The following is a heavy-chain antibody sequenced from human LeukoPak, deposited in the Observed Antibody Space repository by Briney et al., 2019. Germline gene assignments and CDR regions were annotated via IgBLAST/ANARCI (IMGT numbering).Heavy chain of an antibody. J-gene: IGHJ4*02. CDR2: LKEDGSTT. Sequence: GGSLRLSCEVSGFTFSNYWMTWVRQAPGKGLEWVASLKEDGSTTWYVDSVKGRFTVSRDNAKNSLHLQLNSLRVEDTAVYYCTKGHSSGWYFDYWGQGTLVTVSS. V-gene: IGHV3-7*03. CDR3: TKGHSSGWYFDY. D-gene: IGHD6-19*01. CDR1: GFTFSNYW.